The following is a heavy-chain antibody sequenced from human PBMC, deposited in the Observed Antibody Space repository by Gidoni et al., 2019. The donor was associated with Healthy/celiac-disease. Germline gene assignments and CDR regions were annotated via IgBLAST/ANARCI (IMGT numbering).Heavy chain of an antibody. CDR1: GGAISSGCYY. CDR2: IYYSGST. V-gene: IGHV4-31*03. J-gene: IGHJ5*02. Sequence: QVQLQELGPGLVKPSQTLSLTCTVSGGAISSGCYYWSWIRQNPGKGLEWIGYIYYSGSTYYNPSLKSRVTISVDTSKNQFSLKLSAVTAADTAVYYCARAQYCSGGSCSNWFDPWGQGTLVTVSS. D-gene: IGHD2-15*01. CDR3: ARAQYCSGGSCSNWFDP.